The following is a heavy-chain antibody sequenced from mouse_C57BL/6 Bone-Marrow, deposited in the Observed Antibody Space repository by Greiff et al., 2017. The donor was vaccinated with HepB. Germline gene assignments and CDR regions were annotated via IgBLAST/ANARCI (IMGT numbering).Heavy chain of an antibody. D-gene: IGHD1-1*01. J-gene: IGHJ2*01. CDR3: ARGVYYGSSFYYFDY. Sequence: VQLQQSGAELARPGASVKLSCKASGYTFTSYGISWVKQRTGQGLEWIGEIYPRSGNTYYNEKFKGKATLTADKSSSTAYMELRSLTSEDSAVYFCARGVYYGSSFYYFDYWGQGTTLTVSS. CDR1: GYTFTSYG. V-gene: IGHV1-81*01. CDR2: IYPRSGNT.